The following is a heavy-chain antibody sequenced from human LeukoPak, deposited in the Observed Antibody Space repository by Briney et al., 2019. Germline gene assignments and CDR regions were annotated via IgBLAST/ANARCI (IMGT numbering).Heavy chain of an antibody. J-gene: IGHJ4*02. CDR3: TTDGVGVEGATYDN. CDR2: IKAKAHGGTI. V-gene: IGHV3-15*01. CDR1: GFTFINAW. D-gene: IGHD1-26*01. Sequence: TGGSLRLSCAASGFTFINAWMAWVRQAPGKGLEWVGRIKAKAHGGTIEYAAPVKGRFTISRDDSKNTLYIQMNSLKTEDTAVYYCTTDGVGVEGATYDNWGQGTLVSVSS.